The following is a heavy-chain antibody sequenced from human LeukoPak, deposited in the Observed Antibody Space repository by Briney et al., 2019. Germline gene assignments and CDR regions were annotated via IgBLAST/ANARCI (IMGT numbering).Heavy chain of an antibody. J-gene: IGHJ4*02. D-gene: IGHD6-6*01. V-gene: IGHV4-4*09. CDR3: ARLTRLSTSPDRYYLDY. CDR2: IYTSGGT. Sequence: PSETLSVTCTVSGDSIISYYWSWVRQPRGKGLEWIGYIYTSGGTNYIPSLKGRVTISIDTSKNQFSLKLSSVTAADSAVYYCARLTRLSTSPDRYYLDYWGQGTLVTVSS. CDR1: GDSIISYY.